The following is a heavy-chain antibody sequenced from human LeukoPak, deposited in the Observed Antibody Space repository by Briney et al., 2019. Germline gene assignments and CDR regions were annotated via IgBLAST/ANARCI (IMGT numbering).Heavy chain of an antibody. D-gene: IGHD2-15*01. J-gene: IGHJ4*02. CDR1: GFTFSSYA. CDR2: ISGSGGST. CDR3: AKTYRYCSGGSCYSREPFDY. Sequence: GGSLRLSCAASGFTFSSYAMSWVRQAPGKGLEWVSAISGSGGSTYYADSVKGRFTISRDNSKNTLYLQMNSLRAEDTAVYYCAKTYRYCSGGSCYSREPFDYWGQGTLVTVSS. V-gene: IGHV3-23*01.